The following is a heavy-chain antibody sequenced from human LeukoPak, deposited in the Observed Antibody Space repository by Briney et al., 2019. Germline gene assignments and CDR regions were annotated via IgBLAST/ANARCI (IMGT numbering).Heavy chain of an antibody. J-gene: IGHJ5*02. V-gene: IGHV3-7*01. Sequence: GGSLRLSCAASGFTFSSYWMSWVRQAPGKGLEWVANIKQDGSEKYYVDSVKGRFTISRDNAKNSLYLQMNSLRAEDTALYYCARAPGEGWFDPWGQGTLVTISS. D-gene: IGHD4-17*01. CDR3: ARAPGEGWFDP. CDR2: IKQDGSEK. CDR1: GFTFSSYW.